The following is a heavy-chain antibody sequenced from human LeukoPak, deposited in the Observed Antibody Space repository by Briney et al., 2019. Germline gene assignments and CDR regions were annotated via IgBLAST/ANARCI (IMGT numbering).Heavy chain of an antibody. CDR3: ARVSRQQQYYYYYYYMDV. Sequence: PGGSLRLSCAASGFTFSSYWMSWVRQAPGKGLEWVANIKQDGSEKYYVDSVKGRFTISRDNAKNSLYLQMNSLRAEDTAVYYCARVSRQQQYYYYYYYMDVWGKGTTVTVSS. CDR2: IKQDGSEK. CDR1: GFTFSSYW. J-gene: IGHJ6*03. V-gene: IGHV3-7*01. D-gene: IGHD6-13*01.